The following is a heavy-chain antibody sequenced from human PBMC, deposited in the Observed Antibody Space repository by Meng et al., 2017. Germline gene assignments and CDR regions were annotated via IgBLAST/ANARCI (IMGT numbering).Heavy chain of an antibody. J-gene: IGHJ6*02. D-gene: IGHD6-13*01. CDR2: IKQDGSEK. CDR3: ARDRATDSSWQNYYYYYGMDV. Sequence: GESLKISCAASGFTFSSYWMSWVRQAPGKGLEWVANIKQDGSEKYYVDSVKGRFTISRDNAKNSLYLQMNSLRAEDTAVYYCARDRATDSSWQNYYYYYGMDVWGQGTTVTV. V-gene: IGHV3-7*01. CDR1: GFTFSSYW.